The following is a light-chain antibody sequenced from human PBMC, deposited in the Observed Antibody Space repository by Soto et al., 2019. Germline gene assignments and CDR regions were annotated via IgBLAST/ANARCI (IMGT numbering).Light chain of an antibody. Sequence: VMTQSPATLSVSPGDKVSLSCRANQTISNMLAWYQQKPGQAPRLLLYGASTRATGVPARFSGSGSGTDFTLTVSSLQSEDFAVYYCQQYYNWPPWTFGLGTKVDIK. V-gene: IGKV3-15*01. CDR1: QTISNM. CDR3: QQYYNWPPWT. J-gene: IGKJ1*01. CDR2: GAS.